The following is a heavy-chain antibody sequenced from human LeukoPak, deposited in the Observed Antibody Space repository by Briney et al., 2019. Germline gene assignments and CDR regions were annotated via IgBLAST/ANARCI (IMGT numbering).Heavy chain of an antibody. V-gene: IGHV3-21*01. CDR3: ARVGERAFDI. Sequence: GGSLRLSCAVSGFSFRSYTMNWVRQAPGKGLEWVSSISSSSTHIYSADSVKGRFTISRDNAKNSLYLQMNNLRVEDTAVFYCARVGERAFDIWGQGTMVTVSS. CDR2: ISSSSTHI. J-gene: IGHJ3*02. CDR1: GFSFRSYT.